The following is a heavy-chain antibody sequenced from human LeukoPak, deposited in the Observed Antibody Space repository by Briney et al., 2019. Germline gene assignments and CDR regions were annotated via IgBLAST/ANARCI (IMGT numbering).Heavy chain of an antibody. CDR1: VFTFKSSD. V-gene: IGHV3-13*01. Sequence: PGGSLRLSCAVPVFTFKSSDMHWVRQAAGGGLELVSAICTAGDTYYPGSVKGRFTISRDNAKNSLYLQMNSLRAGDTAVYYCARGGRGSSWFDNWGQGTLVTVSS. CDR3: ARGGRGSSWFDN. J-gene: IGHJ4*02. D-gene: IGHD6-13*01. CDR2: ICTAGDT.